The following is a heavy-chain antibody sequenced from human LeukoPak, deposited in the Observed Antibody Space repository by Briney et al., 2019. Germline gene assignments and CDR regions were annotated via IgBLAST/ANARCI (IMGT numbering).Heavy chain of an antibody. D-gene: IGHD2-15*01. CDR3: ARAAKIGYCSGGSCYLNY. V-gene: IGHV3-48*04. CDR2: ISSSSSTI. J-gene: IGHJ4*02. Sequence: HAGGSLGLSCAASGFTFSSYSMNWVRQAPGKGLEWVSYISSSSSTIYYADSVKGRFTISRDNAKNSLYLQMNSLRAEDTAVYYCARAAKIGYCSGGSCYLNYWGQGTLVTVSS. CDR1: GFTFSSYS.